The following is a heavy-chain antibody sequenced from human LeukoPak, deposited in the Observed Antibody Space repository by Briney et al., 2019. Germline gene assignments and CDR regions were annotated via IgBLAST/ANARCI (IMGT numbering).Heavy chain of an antibody. CDR2: IKQDGSEK. J-gene: IGHJ4*02. V-gene: IGHV3-7*01. CDR1: GFTFSGYW. Sequence: GGSLRLSCAASGFTFSGYWMSWVRQAPGKGLEWVANIKQDGSEKYYVDSVKGRFTISRDNAKNSLYLQMNSLRAEDTAVYYCAKEGGGWVLSYYFDYWGQGTLVTVSS. D-gene: IGHD3-16*02. CDR3: AKEGGGWVLSYYFDY.